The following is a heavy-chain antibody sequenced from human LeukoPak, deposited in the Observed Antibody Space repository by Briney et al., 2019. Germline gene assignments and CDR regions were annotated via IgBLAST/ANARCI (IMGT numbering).Heavy chain of an antibody. D-gene: IGHD2-21*02. J-gene: IGHJ2*01. CDR1: GFTLSTYS. CDR2: ISGCSSYI. Sequence: GGSVTLSCAVSGFTLSTYSMNWVRQAPGGGLEWVSSISGCSSYIYYPGSVKGRFTISRDNAKNSLYLRINSVRAEDTALYYCAKGSGHIVVVTAYLYFDLWGRGTLVTVSS. CDR3: AKGSGHIVVVTAYLYFDL. V-gene: IGHV3-21*04.